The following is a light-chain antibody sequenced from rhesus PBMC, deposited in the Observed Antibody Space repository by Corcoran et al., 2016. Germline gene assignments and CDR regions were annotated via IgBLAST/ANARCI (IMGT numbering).Light chain of an antibody. CDR3: QQDYSWPLT. J-gene: IGKJ4*01. CDR1: QSVSSS. CDR2: GAS. Sequence: EIVMTQSPATLSLSPGERATLSCRASQSVSSSFAWYQQRPGQAPKLLIYGASSRAPGIPYRFRGSGSGTEFTLTMSSLEPEDVGVYYCQQDYSWPLTFGGGTKVELK. V-gene: IGKV3-42*01.